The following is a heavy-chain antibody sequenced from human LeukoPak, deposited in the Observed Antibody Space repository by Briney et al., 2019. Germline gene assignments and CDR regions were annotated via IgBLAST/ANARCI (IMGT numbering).Heavy chain of an antibody. Sequence: PSETLSLTCAVYGGSFSGYYWSWIRQPPGKGLEWIGEINHSGSTNYNPSLKSRVTISVDTSKNQFSLKLSSVTAADTAVYYCARGYFAFYDYWGQGTLVTVSS. CDR3: ARGYFAFYDY. J-gene: IGHJ4*02. D-gene: IGHD3-9*01. CDR2: INHSGST. V-gene: IGHV4-34*01. CDR1: GGSFSGYY.